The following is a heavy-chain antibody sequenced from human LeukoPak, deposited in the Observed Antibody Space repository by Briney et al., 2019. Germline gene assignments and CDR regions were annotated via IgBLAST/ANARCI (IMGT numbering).Heavy chain of an antibody. CDR2: IYPGDSDT. CDR3: ARPTTAYHYYYGMDV. Sequence: GESLKISCKGSGYSFINYWIAWVRQMPGKGLEWMGIIYPGDSDTRYSPSFQGQVTISADKSISTAYLQWSSLKASDTAIYYCARPTTAYHYYYGMDVWGQGTTVTVSS. V-gene: IGHV5-51*01. J-gene: IGHJ6*02. D-gene: IGHD1-26*01. CDR1: GYSFINYW.